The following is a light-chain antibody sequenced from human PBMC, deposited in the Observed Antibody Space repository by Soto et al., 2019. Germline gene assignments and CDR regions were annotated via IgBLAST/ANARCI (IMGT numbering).Light chain of an antibody. CDR2: QDS. V-gene: IGLV3-1*01. Sequence: SYELTQPPSVSVSPGQTASITCSGDKLGDKYACWYQQKPGQSPVLVIYQDSKRPSGIPERFSGSKSGNTATLTISGTQAMDEADYYCQAWDSSTPVVFGGETKVTVL. CDR1: KLGDKY. J-gene: IGLJ2*01. CDR3: QAWDSSTPVV.